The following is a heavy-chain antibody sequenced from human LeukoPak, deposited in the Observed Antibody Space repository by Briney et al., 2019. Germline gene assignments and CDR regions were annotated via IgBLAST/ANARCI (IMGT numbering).Heavy chain of an antibody. CDR1: GFTFSSYA. J-gene: IGHJ5*02. D-gene: IGHD2-2*01. CDR2: ISYDGSNK. V-gene: IGHV3-30-3*01. Sequence: PGGSLRLSCAASGFTFSSYAMHWVRQAPGKGLEWVAVISYDGSNKYYADSVKGRFTISRDNSKNTLYLQMNSLRAEDTAVYYCARAPRDIVVVPAATSNWFDPWGQGTLVTVSS. CDR3: ARAPRDIVVVPAATSNWFDP.